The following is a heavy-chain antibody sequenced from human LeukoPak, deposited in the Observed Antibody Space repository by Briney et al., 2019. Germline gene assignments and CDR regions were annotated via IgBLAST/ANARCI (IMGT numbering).Heavy chain of an antibody. CDR2: INPNSGDT. Sequence: GASVKVSCKASGYTFTGYYMHWVRQAPGQGLEWMGWINPNSGDTNYAQKFQGRVTMTRDTSISTAYMELSRLRSDDTAVYYCARPQGSAHFDYWGQGTLVTVSS. CDR3: ARPQGSAHFDY. J-gene: IGHJ4*02. V-gene: IGHV1-2*02. CDR1: GYTFTGYY.